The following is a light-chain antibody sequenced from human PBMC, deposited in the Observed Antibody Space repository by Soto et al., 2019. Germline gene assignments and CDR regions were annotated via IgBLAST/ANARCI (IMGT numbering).Light chain of an antibody. Sequence: IQITQSPSSVSASVGDRGAITFRASQGISSYLAWYQQKPGKAPKLLIYAASTLQSGVPSRFSGSGSGTDFTLTISCLQSEDFATYSCQQYYSYPPTFGGGTKVDIK. CDR1: QGISSY. J-gene: IGKJ4*01. V-gene: IGKV1-8*01. CDR2: AAS. CDR3: QQYYSYPPT.